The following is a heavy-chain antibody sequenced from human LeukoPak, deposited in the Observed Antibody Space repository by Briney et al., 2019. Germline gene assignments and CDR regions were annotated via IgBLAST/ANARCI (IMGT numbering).Heavy chain of an antibody. J-gene: IGHJ4*02. V-gene: IGHV3-7*01. CDR2: IKEDGSEK. CDR1: GFIFSSYW. D-gene: IGHD1-26*01. CDR3: ARYKVGAFDY. Sequence: SGGSLRLSCAASGFIFSSYWMSWVRQAPGKGLEWVANIKEDGSEKYYVDSVKGRFTISRDNAKNSLYLQMNSLRAEDTVVYYCARYKVGAFDYWGQGTLVTVSS.